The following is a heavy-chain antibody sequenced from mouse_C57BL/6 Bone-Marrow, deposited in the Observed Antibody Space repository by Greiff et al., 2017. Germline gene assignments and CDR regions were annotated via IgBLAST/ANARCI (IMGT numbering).Heavy chain of an antibody. J-gene: IGHJ3*01. D-gene: IGHD3-2*02. CDR2: IHPNSGST. Sequence: VQLQQPGAELVKPGASVKLSCKASGYTFTSYWMHWVKQRPGQGLAWIGMIHPNSGSTNYNEKFKSKATLTVDKSSSTAYMHLSSLTSEDSAVYDCARGLRLPPWFAYWGQGTLVTVSA. CDR3: ARGLRLPPWFAY. CDR1: GYTFTSYW. V-gene: IGHV1-64*01.